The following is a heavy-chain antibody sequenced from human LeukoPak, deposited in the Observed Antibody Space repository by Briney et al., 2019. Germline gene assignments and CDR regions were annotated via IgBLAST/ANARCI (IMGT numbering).Heavy chain of an antibody. V-gene: IGHV4-34*01. CDR2: INHSGST. Sequence: SETLSLTCAVYGGSFSGYYWSWIRQPPGKGLEWIGEINHSGSTNYNPSLKSRVTISVDTSKNQFSLKLSSVTAADTAVYYCARAQKYVATAFYYYYYMDVWGKGTTVTVSS. CDR3: ARAQKYVATAFYYYYYMDV. D-gene: IGHD5-12*01. CDR1: GGSFSGYY. J-gene: IGHJ6*03.